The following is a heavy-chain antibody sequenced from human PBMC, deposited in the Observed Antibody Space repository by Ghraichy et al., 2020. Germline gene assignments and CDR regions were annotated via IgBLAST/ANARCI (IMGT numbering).Heavy chain of an antibody. CDR3: ARGPGAATREGMDV. V-gene: IGHV4-4*07. CDR2: IYTSGST. D-gene: IGHD2-8*02. CDR1: GGSISGYY. J-gene: IGHJ6*02. Sequence: SETLSLTCTVSGGSISGYYWSWIRRPAGKGLEWIGRIYTSGSTNYDPSLKSRVTMSIDTPKNQFSLKLSSVPAADTAVYYCARGPGAATREGMDVWGQGTTVTVSS.